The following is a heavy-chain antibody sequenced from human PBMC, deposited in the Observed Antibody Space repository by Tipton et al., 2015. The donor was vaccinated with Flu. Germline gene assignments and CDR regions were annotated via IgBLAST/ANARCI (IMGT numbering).Heavy chain of an antibody. V-gene: IGHV3-48*03. CDR3: ARRGGGETYYDFWSGYYNPYCFDF. D-gene: IGHD3-3*01. J-gene: IGHJ4*02. CDR2: ISSSGSTI. CDR1: GFTFSSYE. Sequence: SLRLSCAASGFTFSSYEMNWVRQAPGKGLEWVSYISSSGSTIYYADSVKGRFTISRDNAKNSLYLQMNSLRAEDTAVYYCARRGGGETYYDFWSGYYNPYCFDFWGQGSLVPVSS.